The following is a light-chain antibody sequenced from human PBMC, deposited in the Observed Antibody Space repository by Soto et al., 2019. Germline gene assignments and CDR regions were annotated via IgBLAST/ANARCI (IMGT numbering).Light chain of an antibody. CDR3: QQYHSSPRT. V-gene: IGKV3-20*01. CDR1: QSLTTSY. Sequence: EIVWTQSPGTLSLSPGERATISCRATQSLTTSYLAWYQQKPGQAPRLLIYGAFNRAGGISDRFSGSGSGTDFTLTINRLEPEDFAMYYCQQYHSSPRTFGQGTKVEIK. J-gene: IGKJ1*01. CDR2: GAF.